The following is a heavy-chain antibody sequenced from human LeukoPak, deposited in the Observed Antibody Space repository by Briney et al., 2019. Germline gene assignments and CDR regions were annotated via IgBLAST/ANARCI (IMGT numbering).Heavy chain of an antibody. CDR1: GYSFTSYW. D-gene: IGHD1-26*01. CDR3: ARHGIVGATSWFDP. CDR2: IYPGDSDT. Sequence: GESLKISCKCSGYSFTSYWSGWVRQMPGKALVWVGIIYPGDSDTRYSPSFQGQVTISADKSISTAYLQWSSLKASDTAMYHCARHGIVGATSWFDPWGQGTLVTVSS. J-gene: IGHJ5*02. V-gene: IGHV5-51*01.